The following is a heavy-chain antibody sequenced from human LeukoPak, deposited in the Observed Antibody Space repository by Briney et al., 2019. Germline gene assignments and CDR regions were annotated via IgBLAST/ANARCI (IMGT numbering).Heavy chain of an antibody. CDR3: ARYGGSGSYYLPSPFDY. V-gene: IGHV1-8*03. Sequence: GASVKVSCKASGYTFTSFDINWVRQATGQGLEWMGWMNPKSGSAGYAQNFQGRVTFTRDTSISTAYMELSSLRSEDTAVYYCARYGGSGSYYLPSPFDYWGQGTLVTVSS. D-gene: IGHD3-10*01. CDR1: GYTFTSFD. CDR2: MNPKSGSA. J-gene: IGHJ4*02.